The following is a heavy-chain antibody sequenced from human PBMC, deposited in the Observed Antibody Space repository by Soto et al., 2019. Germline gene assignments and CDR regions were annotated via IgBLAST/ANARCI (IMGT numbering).Heavy chain of an antibody. CDR1: GYTFTSYA. CDR3: ARVGGYCSSTSCYPVYHY. V-gene: IGHV1-3*01. Sequence: ASVKVSCKASGYTFTSYAMHWVRQAPGQRLEWMGWINAGNGNTKYSQKFQGRVTITRDTSASTAYMELSSLRSEDTAVYYCARVGGYCSSTSCYPVYHYWGQGTLVTVSS. D-gene: IGHD2-2*01. CDR2: INAGNGNT. J-gene: IGHJ4*02.